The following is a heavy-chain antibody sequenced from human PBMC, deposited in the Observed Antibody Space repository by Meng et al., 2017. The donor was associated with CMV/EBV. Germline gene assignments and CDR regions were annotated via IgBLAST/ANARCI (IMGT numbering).Heavy chain of an antibody. V-gene: IGHV3-30*02. J-gene: IGHJ4*02. D-gene: IGHD3-22*01. Sequence: GESLKISCAASGFTFSSYGMHWVRQAPGKGLEWVAFIRYDGSNKYYADSVKGRFTISRDNSKNTLYLQMNSLRAEDTAVYYCARDYYDSSGYYDYWGQGTLVTVSS. CDR3: ARDYYDSSGYYDY. CDR1: GFTFSSYG. CDR2: IRYDGSNK.